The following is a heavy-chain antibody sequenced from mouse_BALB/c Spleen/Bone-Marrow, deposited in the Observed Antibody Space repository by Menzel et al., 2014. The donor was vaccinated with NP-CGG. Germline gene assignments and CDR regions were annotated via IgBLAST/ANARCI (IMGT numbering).Heavy chain of an antibody. CDR2: XYPSDVNT. CDR1: GYTFTRYW. Sequence: VQLQQSGAELVXPGASVKLSCKASGYTFTRYWVNWVKQRPGQGLEWIGNXYPSDVNTNYNQKFKDKATLTVDKSSNTAYMQLSXPTSEDSAVYHCXXXXXXXXXXWGQGTXVTXSA. J-gene: IGHJ3*01. CDR3: XXXXXXXXXX. V-gene: IGHV1S126*01.